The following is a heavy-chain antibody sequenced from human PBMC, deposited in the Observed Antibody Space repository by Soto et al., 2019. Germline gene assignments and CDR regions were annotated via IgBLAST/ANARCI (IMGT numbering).Heavy chain of an antibody. CDR2: LYYTGST. D-gene: IGHD5-12*01. J-gene: IGHJ6*02. Sequence: LEILSLTCNVSGGSISDFYWSWIRQSPGKRLEWIGYLYYTGSTNYNPALKSRVPISLDTSKTQFSLKLGSVTAADTAVYYCARGGGYDFRSSQAPPIDVWGQGTTVTVSS. CDR3: ARGGGYDFRSSQAPPIDV. CDR1: GGSISDFY. V-gene: IGHV4-59*01.